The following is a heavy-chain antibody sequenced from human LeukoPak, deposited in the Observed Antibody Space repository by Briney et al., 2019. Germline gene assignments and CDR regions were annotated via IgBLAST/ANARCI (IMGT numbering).Heavy chain of an antibody. J-gene: IGHJ6*03. V-gene: IGHV3-7*01. CDR3: ARCQLERLSDYYYYMDV. D-gene: IGHD1-1*01. CDR2: IKQDGSEK. Sequence: GGSLRLSCAASGFTLSSSWMRWGRPTPGKGLEWVANIKQDGSEKYYVDSVKLRFTFSRDNAKNSLYLQMNSLRAEDTAVYCCARCQLERLSDYYYYMDVWGKGTTVTVSS. CDR1: GFTLSSSW.